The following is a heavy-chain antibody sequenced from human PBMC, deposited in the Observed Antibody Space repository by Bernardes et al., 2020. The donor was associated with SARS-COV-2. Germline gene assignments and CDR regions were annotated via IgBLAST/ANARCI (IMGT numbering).Heavy chain of an antibody. J-gene: IGHJ4*02. Sequence: SETLSLTCTVSGGSISSGGYYWSWIRQPPGKGLEWIGEINHSGSTNYNPSLKSRVTISVDTSKNQFSLKLSSVTAADTAVYYCAGARAATTKYYFDYWGQGTLVTVSS. D-gene: IGHD2-15*01. CDR2: INHSGST. CDR1: GGSISSGGYY. V-gene: IGHV4-39*07. CDR3: AGARAATTKYYFDY.